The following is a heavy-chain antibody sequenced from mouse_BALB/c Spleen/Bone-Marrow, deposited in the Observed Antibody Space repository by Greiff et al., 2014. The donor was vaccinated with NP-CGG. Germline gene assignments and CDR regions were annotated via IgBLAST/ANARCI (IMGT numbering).Heavy chain of an antibody. J-gene: IGHJ2*01. CDR3: TRGGNWDDFDY. D-gene: IGHD4-1*01. Sequence: DVKLVESGGDLVQPGGSRKLSCAASGFTFSSFGMHWVRQAPEKGLEWVAYISSGSSTIFYADTVKGRFTVSRDNPKNTLFLQMTSLRSEDTAMYYCTRGGNWDDFDYWGQGTTLTVSS. V-gene: IGHV5-17*02. CDR2: ISSGSSTI. CDR1: GFTFSSFG.